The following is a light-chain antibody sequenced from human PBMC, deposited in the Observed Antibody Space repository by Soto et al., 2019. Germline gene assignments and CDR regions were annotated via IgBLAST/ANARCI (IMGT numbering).Light chain of an antibody. J-gene: IGLJ3*02. V-gene: IGLV1-40*01. CDR2: DTF. CDR1: SSNIGAGYD. Sequence: QTVVTQPPSVSGAPGQRVTISCTGSSSNIGAGYDVHWYQQLPGTAPKLLIYDTFNRPSGVPDRFSGSKSGTSASLAITGLQAEDEADYYCQAYDNSLGVSVLFGGGTKLTVL. CDR3: QAYDNSLGVSVL.